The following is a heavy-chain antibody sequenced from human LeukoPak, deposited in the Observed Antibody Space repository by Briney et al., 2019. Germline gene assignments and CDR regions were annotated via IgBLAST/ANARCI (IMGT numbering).Heavy chain of an antibody. Sequence: GESLKISCKGPGYSFTSYWIGWVRQMPGKGLEWMGIIYPGDSDTRYSPSFQGQVTISADKSISTAYLQWNSLKASDTARYYCARVAGAILDAFDIWGQGTMVTVSS. D-gene: IGHD1-26*01. CDR3: ARVAGAILDAFDI. CDR1: GYSFTSYW. J-gene: IGHJ3*02. CDR2: IYPGDSDT. V-gene: IGHV5-51*01.